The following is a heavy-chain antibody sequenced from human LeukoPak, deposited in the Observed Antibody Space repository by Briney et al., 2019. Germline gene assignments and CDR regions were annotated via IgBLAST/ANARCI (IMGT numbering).Heavy chain of an antibody. Sequence: PGGSLRFSCAASGFTFSSYAMSWVRQAPGKGLEWVSAISGSGGSTYYADSVKGRFTISRDNSKNTLYLQMNSLRAEDTAVYYCATDNWNYVSYFDYWGQGTLVTVSS. J-gene: IGHJ4*02. CDR1: GFTFSSYA. D-gene: IGHD1-7*01. V-gene: IGHV3-23*01. CDR2: ISGSGGST. CDR3: ATDNWNYVSYFDY.